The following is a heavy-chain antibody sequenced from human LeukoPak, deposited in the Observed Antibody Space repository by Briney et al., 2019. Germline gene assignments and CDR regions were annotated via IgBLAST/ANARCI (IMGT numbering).Heavy chain of an antibody. CDR1: GGTFSSYA. CDR2: ITPILGIA. CDR3: ARASDYYDSSGAFDY. J-gene: IGHJ4*02. Sequence: ASVKVSCKASGGTFSSYAISWVRQAPGQGLEWMGRITPILGIANYAQKFQGRVTITADKSTSTAYMELSSLRSEDTAVYYCARASDYYDSSGAFDYWGQGTLVTVSS. V-gene: IGHV1-69*04. D-gene: IGHD3-22*01.